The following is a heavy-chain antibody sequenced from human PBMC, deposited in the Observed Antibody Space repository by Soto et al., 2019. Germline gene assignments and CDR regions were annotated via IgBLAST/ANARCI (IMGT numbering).Heavy chain of an antibody. V-gene: IGHV3-11*01. Sequence: PGGSLRLSCAASGFTFSDYYMSWIRQAPGKGLEWVSYISSSGSTIYYADSVKGRFTISRDNAKNSLYLQMNSLRAEDTAVYYCARDDTAMVNYYYYGMDVWGQGTTVTVSS. D-gene: IGHD5-18*01. CDR1: GFTFSDYY. CDR3: ARDDTAMVNYYYYGMDV. J-gene: IGHJ6*02. CDR2: ISSSGSTI.